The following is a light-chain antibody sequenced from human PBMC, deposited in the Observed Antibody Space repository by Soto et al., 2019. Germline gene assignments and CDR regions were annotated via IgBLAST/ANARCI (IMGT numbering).Light chain of an antibody. CDR1: SSDVCGYNY. CDR2: DVS. V-gene: IGLV2-14*01. CDR3: SSYTSSSTPYV. Sequence: CVLPQPASGSGSDGQSITISYTATSSDVCGYNYVSWYQQHPGKAPKLMIYDVSNRPSGVSNRFSGSKSGNTASLTISGLQAEDEADYYCSSYTSSSTPYVFGTGTKVTVL. J-gene: IGLJ1*01.